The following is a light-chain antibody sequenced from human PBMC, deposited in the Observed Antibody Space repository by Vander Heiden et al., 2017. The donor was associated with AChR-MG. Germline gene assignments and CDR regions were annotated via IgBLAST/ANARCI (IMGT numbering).Light chain of an antibody. J-gene: IGLJ3*02. V-gene: IGLV6-57*02. CDR3: QAYGSSNEGDVV. CDR2: DDR. Sequence: NFTLTQPHPVSESPGKTVTISCTGMDGGIASNYVQWNQQRPGSAPTTIIYDDRKTPSGVPDRFSCSVDSTSNSATLTISGLKSEDEAGCYYQAYGSSNEGDVVCGGGTKLTVL. CDR1: DGGIASNY.